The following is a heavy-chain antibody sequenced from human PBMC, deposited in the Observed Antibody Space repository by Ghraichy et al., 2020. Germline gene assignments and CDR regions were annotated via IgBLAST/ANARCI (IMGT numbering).Heavy chain of an antibody. J-gene: IGHJ5*02. Sequence: ASMKVSCKASGYTFTSYYMHWVRQAPGQGLEWMGIINPSGGSTSYAQKFQGRVTMTRDTSTRTVYRELSSLRSEDTAVYYCARTPSSKTNGYCSGGSCHWFDPWGQGTLVTVSS. CDR1: GYTFTSYY. V-gene: IGHV1-46*03. CDR3: ARTPSSKTNGYCSGGSCHWFDP. D-gene: IGHD2-15*01. CDR2: INPSGGST.